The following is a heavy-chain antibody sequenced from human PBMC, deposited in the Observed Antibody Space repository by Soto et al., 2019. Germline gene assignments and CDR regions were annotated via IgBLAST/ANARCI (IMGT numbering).Heavy chain of an antibody. CDR2: ISGSGGSP. CDR1: GFTFSNYA. Sequence: EVQLLESGGGLVQPGGSLRLSCAASGFTFSNYAMNWVRQAPGKGLEWVSTISGSGGSPYYADSVKGRFTISRDNSKNTLDLQRNSLRAGDSAIYYCAKEGTSGLYYFDYWGQGTLVTVSS. V-gene: IGHV3-23*01. J-gene: IGHJ4*02. CDR3: AKEGTSGLYYFDY. D-gene: IGHD6-19*01.